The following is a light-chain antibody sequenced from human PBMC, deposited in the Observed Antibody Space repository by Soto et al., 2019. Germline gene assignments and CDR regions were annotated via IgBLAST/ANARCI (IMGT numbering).Light chain of an antibody. CDR2: DAS. J-gene: IGKJ5*01. Sequence: IVLTQSSATLPLSQGGRATLACRASQSVSSYLAWYQQKLGQAPRLLIYDASNRATGIPARFSGSGYGTDFNLTISSLETEDFAVYYCQQRSNWPITFGQGTRLEIK. CDR1: QSVSSY. V-gene: IGKV3-11*01. CDR3: QQRSNWPIT.